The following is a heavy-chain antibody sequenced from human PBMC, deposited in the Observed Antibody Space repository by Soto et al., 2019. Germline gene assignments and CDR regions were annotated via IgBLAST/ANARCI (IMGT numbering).Heavy chain of an antibody. V-gene: IGHV4-34*01. CDR2: INHSGST. D-gene: IGHD2-2*01. CDR1: GGSVNGYY. J-gene: IGHJ4*02. Sequence: TSETLSLTCAVYGGSVNGYYWNWIRQPPGKGLEWIGEINHSGSTNYNPSLKSRVTISVDTSKNLFSLKLSSVAAADTAVYYCTRGYCTSNSCHYYYDYWGQGTPVTVSS. CDR3: TRGYCTSNSCHYYYDY.